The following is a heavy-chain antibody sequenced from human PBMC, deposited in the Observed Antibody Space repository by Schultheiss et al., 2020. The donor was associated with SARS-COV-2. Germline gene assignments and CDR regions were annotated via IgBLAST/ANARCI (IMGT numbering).Heavy chain of an antibody. J-gene: IGHJ3*02. D-gene: IGHD4-17*01. Sequence: GESLKISCAASGFTFSDYYMSWIRQAPGKGLEWVSAISGSGGSTYYADSVKGRFTISRDNAKNTLYLQMNGLRAEDTAMYYCSRNFDYGDNDAFDIWGQGTMVTVSS. CDR2: ISGSGGST. V-gene: IGHV3-11*04. CDR1: GFTFSDYY. CDR3: SRNFDYGDNDAFDI.